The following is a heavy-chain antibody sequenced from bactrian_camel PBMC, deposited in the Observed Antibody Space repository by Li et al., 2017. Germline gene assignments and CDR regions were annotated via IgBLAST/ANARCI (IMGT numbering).Heavy chain of an antibody. CDR1: GFTFSTYD. J-gene: IGHJ4*01. CDR2: INSGGGST. D-gene: IGHD5*01. V-gene: IGHV3S40*01. Sequence: VQLVESGGGLVQPGGSLRLSCAASGFTFSTYDMSWVRQAPGKGLEWVSAINSGGGSTYYADSVKGRFTISRDNAKNTLFLQLNSLKPEDTAMYYCANVGGLLGQGTQVTVS.